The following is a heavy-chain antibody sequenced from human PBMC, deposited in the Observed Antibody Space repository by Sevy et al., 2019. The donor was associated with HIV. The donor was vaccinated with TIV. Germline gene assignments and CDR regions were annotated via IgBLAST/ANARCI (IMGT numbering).Heavy chain of an antibody. J-gene: IGHJ4*02. V-gene: IGHV3-49*03. CDR1: GFTFDDYA. Sequence: GGSLRLSCTASGFTFDDYAMSWFRQAPGKGLEWVGFIRSKAYGGTTEYAASVKGRFTISRDDSKSIAYLQMNSLKTEDTAVYYCTREGYYGSGGAVDYWGQGTLVTVSS. CDR3: TREGYYGSGGAVDY. CDR2: IRSKAYGGTT. D-gene: IGHD3-10*01.